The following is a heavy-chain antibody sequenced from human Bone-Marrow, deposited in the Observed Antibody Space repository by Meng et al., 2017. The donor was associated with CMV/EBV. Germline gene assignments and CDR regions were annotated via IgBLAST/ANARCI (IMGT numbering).Heavy chain of an antibody. CDR2: LNQDGSEK. Sequence: GESLKISCAASGFTFSTYWMSWVRQAPGKGLEWVANLNQDGSEKYSVDSVKGRFTISRDNAKNSLYLQMNSLRAEDTAVYYCAKDGEGYCSSTSCHYYYGMDVWGQGTTVTVSS. CDR3: AKDGEGYCSSTSCHYYYGMDV. V-gene: IGHV3-7*01. CDR1: GFTFSTYW. D-gene: IGHD2-2*01. J-gene: IGHJ6*02.